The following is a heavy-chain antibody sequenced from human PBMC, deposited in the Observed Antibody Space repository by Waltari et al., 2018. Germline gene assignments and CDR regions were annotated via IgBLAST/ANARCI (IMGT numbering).Heavy chain of an antibody. J-gene: IGHJ4*02. D-gene: IGHD1-26*01. CDR2: IKAGNGNT. CDR1: GYTFTSYA. V-gene: IGHV1-3*01. Sequence: QVQLVQSGAEVKKPGASVKVSCTASGYTFTSYAMHWVRPAPGQRLEWMGWIKAGNGNTKDSQKFQGRVTMTRDTSASTAYMELSSLRSEDTAVYYCARDWPTLSGFLDYWGQGTLVTVSS. CDR3: ARDWPTLSGFLDY.